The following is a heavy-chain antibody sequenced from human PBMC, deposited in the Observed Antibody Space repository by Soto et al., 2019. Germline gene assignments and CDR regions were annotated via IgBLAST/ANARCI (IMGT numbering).Heavy chain of an antibody. Sequence: QVQLQESGPGLVKPSQTLSLTCTVSGGSISSGGYYWSWIRQHPGKGLEWIGYIYYSGSTYYNPSLQSRVTISVDTSKNQFSLKLSSVTAADTAVYYCARGLCSSTSCHLDGPYYFDYWGQGTLVTVSS. J-gene: IGHJ4*02. CDR3: ARGLCSSTSCHLDGPYYFDY. CDR1: GGSISSGGYY. D-gene: IGHD2-2*01. CDR2: IYYSGST. V-gene: IGHV4-31*03.